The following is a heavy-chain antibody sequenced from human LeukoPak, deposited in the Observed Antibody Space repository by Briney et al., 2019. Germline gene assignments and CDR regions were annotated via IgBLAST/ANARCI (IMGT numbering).Heavy chain of an antibody. D-gene: IGHD2-2*01. J-gene: IGHJ3*02. V-gene: IGHV4-39*01. Sequence: KTSETLSLTCTVSGGSISSSSYCWGWIRQPPGKGLEWIGSIYYSGSTYYNPSLKSRVTISVDTSKNQFSLKLSSVTAADTAVYYCARPVHQNAYPGGDAFDIWGQGTMVTVSS. CDR2: IYYSGST. CDR3: ARPVHQNAYPGGDAFDI. CDR1: GGSISSSSYC.